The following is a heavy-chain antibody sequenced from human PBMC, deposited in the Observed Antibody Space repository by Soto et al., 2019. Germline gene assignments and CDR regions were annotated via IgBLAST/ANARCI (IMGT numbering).Heavy chain of an antibody. CDR3: AVAGTNSLRFTIFATSYFDY. CDR1: GFTFSSYA. J-gene: IGHJ4*02. D-gene: IGHD3-3*01. CDR2: ISGSGGST. Sequence: GGSLRLSCAASGFTFSSYAMSWVRQAPGKGLEWVSAISGSGGSTYYADSVKGRFTISRENSKNTLYLQMNSLRAEDTAVYYCAVAGTNSLRFTIFATSYFDYWGQGTLVTVSS. V-gene: IGHV3-23*01.